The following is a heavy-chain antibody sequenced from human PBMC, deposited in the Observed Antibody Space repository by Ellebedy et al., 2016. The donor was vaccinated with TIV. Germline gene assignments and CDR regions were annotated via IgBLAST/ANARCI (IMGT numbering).Heavy chain of an antibody. V-gene: IGHV3-21*01. Sequence: GGSLRLXXVVSGFTSSSYSMNWVRQASGKGLEWVASMSSSTRYIYYADSVKGRFTISRDSAKNSVYLQMNSLKVDDTAVYYCAKEPYGDFWSGYNDYWGQGTLVTVSS. CDR1: GFTSSSYS. CDR3: AKEPYGDFWSGYNDY. D-gene: IGHD3-3*01. J-gene: IGHJ4*02. CDR2: MSSSTRYI.